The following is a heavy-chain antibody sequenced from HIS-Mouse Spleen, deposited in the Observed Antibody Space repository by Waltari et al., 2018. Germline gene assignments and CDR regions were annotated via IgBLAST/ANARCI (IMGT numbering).Heavy chain of an antibody. CDR1: GGSISSSSYY. D-gene: IGHD3-3*01. V-gene: IGHV4-39*07. Sequence: QLQLQESGPGLVKPSETLSLTCTVSGGSISSSSYYWGWIRQPPGKGLEWIGSIYYSGSTYHNPALKSRVTISVDTSKNQFSLKLSSVTAADTAVYYCARDEKSYDFWSGYYLGGANWFDPWGQGTLVTVSS. CDR3: ARDEKSYDFWSGYYLGGANWFDP. CDR2: IYYSGST. J-gene: IGHJ5*02.